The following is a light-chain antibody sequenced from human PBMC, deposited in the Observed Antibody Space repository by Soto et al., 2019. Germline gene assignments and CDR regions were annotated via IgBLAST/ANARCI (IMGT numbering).Light chain of an antibody. CDR2: NDN. V-gene: IGLV3-21*02. CDR3: QVWDSSGDWI. Sequence: SYDLTQSSSVSVAPGQTARITCGGNNIGSKRVHWYQHKPGQAPVLVVYNDNVRPSGIPERFPGSNSGNTATLIISRVEAGDEADYYCQVWDSSGDWIFGGGTQLTVL. CDR1: NIGSKR. J-gene: IGLJ2*01.